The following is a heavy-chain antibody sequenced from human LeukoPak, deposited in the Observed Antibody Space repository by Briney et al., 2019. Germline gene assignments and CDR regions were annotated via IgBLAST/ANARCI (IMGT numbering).Heavy chain of an antibody. J-gene: IGHJ6*02. CDR1: GFTFRNFG. CDR3: ARESYVYYGMDV. CDR2: IWYDGSNQ. V-gene: IGHV3-33*01. D-gene: IGHD3-16*01. Sequence: PGGSLRLSCAASGFTFRNFGMHWVRQAPGKGLEWVAVIWYDGSNQYYADSVKGRFTISRDNSKNTLYLQMNSLRAEDTAVYYCARESYVYYGMDVWGQGTTVTVSS.